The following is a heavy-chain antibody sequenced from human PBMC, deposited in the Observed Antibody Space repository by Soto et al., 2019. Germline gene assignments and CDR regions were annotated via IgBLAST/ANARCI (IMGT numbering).Heavy chain of an antibody. Sequence: GGSLXLSCAASGFTFSSYGMHWVRQAPGKGLEWVAVIWYDGSNKYYADSVKGRFTISRDNSKNTLYLQMNSLRAEDTAVYSCARGGGYCSSPSCSSFYPTWNYFFRGPMDVGGKGTRVTVPS. D-gene: IGHD2-2*01. CDR3: ARGGGYCSSPSCSSFYPTWNYFFRGPMDV. V-gene: IGHV3-33*01. CDR1: GFTFSSYG. CDR2: IWYDGSNK. J-gene: IGHJ6*03.